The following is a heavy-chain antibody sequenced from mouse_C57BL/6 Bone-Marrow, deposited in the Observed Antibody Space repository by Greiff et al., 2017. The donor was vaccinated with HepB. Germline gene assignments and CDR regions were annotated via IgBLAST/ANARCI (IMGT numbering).Heavy chain of an antibody. Sequence: EVMLVESGGDLVKPGGSLKLSCAASGFTFSSYGMSWVRQTPDKRLEWVATISSGGSYTYYPDSVKGRFTISRDNAKNTLYLQMSSLKSEDTAMYYCARGSNCSWFAYWGQGTLVTVSA. CDR2: ISSGGSYT. V-gene: IGHV5-6*01. CDR3: ARGSNCSWFAY. J-gene: IGHJ3*01. D-gene: IGHD2-5*01. CDR1: GFTFSSYG.